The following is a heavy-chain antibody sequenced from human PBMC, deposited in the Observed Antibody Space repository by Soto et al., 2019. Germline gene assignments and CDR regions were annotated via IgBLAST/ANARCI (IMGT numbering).Heavy chain of an antibody. Sequence: QVQLVQSGAEVKKPGSSVKVSCKASGGTFSSYSISWVRQAPGQGLEWLGGIIPIFGTANYAQKFQGRVTITADESTSTAYMELSSLRSEATAVYYCARTAGDSSGYSNWFDPWGQGTLVTVSS. CDR1: GGTFSSYS. V-gene: IGHV1-69*01. J-gene: IGHJ5*02. D-gene: IGHD3-22*01. CDR3: ARTAGDSSGYSNWFDP. CDR2: IIPIFGTA.